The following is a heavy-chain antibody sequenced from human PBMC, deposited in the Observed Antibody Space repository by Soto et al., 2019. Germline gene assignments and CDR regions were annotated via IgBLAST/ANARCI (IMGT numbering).Heavy chain of an antibody. D-gene: IGHD3-22*01. J-gene: IGHJ4*02. CDR1: GFTFSSYA. CDR3: ARGANYYDSSGYYPTTAEAY. CDR2: ISYDGSNK. Sequence: QVQLVESGGGVVQPGRSLRLSCAASGFTFSSYAMHWVRQAPGKGLEWVAVISYDGSNKYYADSVKGRFTISRDNSKNTLYLQMNSLRAEDTAVYYCARGANYYDSSGYYPTTAEAYWGQGTLVTVSS. V-gene: IGHV3-30-3*01.